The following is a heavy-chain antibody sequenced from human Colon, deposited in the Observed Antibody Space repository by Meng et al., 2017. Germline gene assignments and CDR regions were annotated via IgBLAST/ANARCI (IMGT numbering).Heavy chain of an antibody. CDR1: GGSISSGGYY. V-gene: IGHV4-31*03. CDR3: ARVIRTYSSGWYSFDY. Sequence: QLQELGPGLVKPSQTLSLTCTASGGSISSGGYYWSWIRQHPGKGLEWIGYIYYSGSTYYNPSLKSRVTISVDTSKNQFSLKLSSVTAADTAVYYCARVIRTYSSGWYSFDYWGQGTLVTVSS. J-gene: IGHJ4*02. CDR2: IYYSGST. D-gene: IGHD6-19*01.